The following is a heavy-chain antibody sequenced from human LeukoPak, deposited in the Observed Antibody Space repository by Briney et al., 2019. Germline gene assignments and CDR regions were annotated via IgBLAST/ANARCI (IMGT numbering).Heavy chain of an antibody. J-gene: IGHJ5*02. CDR2: IYYSGST. CDR3: ARTLIVAGKGFWFDP. D-gene: IGHD3-22*01. CDR1: GDSISRYY. Sequence: SETLSLTCTVSGDSISRYYWSWIRQPPGTGLEWIGYIYYSGSTNYNPSLKSRVTISVDTSKKHFSLKLTSVTAADTAVYYCARTLIVAGKGFWFDPWGQGTLVTVSS. V-gene: IGHV4-59*01.